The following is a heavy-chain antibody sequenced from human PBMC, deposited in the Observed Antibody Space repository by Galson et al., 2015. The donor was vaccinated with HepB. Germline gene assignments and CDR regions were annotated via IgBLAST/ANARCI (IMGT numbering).Heavy chain of an antibody. CDR2: VKPNSGAT. CDR3: ARDLYDILTGSRLRGYDHFGMDV. CDR1: GYTFTNFY. V-gene: IGHV1-2*02. D-gene: IGHD3-9*01. J-gene: IGHJ6*02. Sequence: SVKVSCKASGYTFTNFYIHWVRQVPGQGPECMGWVKPNSGATTYTPKFQDRLTMTRDTSLRTVYMELNRLTSDDTAVYYCARDLYDILTGSRLRGYDHFGMDVWGQGTAVTVSS.